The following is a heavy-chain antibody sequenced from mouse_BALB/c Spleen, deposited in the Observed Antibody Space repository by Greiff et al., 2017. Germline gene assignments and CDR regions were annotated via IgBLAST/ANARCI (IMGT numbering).Heavy chain of an antibody. V-gene: IGHV1-7*01. J-gene: IGHJ2*01. Sequence: VQLQQSGAELAKPGASVKMSCKASGYTFTRYWMHWVKQRPGQGLEWIGYINPSTGYTEYNQKFKDKATLTADKSSSAAYMQLNSLTSEDSAVYYGARWIFITTEVAEDYWGQGTTLTVSS. CDR3: ARWIFITTEVAEDY. D-gene: IGHD1-1*01. CDR2: INPSTGYT. CDR1: GYTFTRYW.